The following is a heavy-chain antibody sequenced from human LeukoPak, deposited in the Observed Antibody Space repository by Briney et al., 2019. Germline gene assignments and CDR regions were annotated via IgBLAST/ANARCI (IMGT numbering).Heavy chain of an antibody. CDR1: GGSISSYY. Sequence: PSETLSLTCTVSGGSISSYYWSWIRQPPGKGLEWIGYTYYSGSTNYNPSLKSRVTISVDTSKNQFSLKLSSVTAADTAVYYCASGRSYYFDYWGQGTLVTVSS. V-gene: IGHV4-59*08. D-gene: IGHD1-26*01. J-gene: IGHJ4*02. CDR3: ASGRSYYFDY. CDR2: TYYSGST.